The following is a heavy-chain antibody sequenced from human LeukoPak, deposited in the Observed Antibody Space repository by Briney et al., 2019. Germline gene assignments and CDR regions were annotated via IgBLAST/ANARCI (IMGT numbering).Heavy chain of an antibody. CDR2: IYYSGST. CDR3: ARDLGDYDILTGYYLNWFDP. J-gene: IGHJ5*02. CDR1: GGSISSYY. Sequence: PSETLSLICTVSGGSISSYYWSWIRQPPGKGLEWIGYIYYSGSTNYNPSLKSRVTISVDTSKNQFSLKLSSVTAADTAVYYCARDLGDYDILTGYYLNWFDPWGQGTLVTVSS. D-gene: IGHD3-9*01. V-gene: IGHV4-59*01.